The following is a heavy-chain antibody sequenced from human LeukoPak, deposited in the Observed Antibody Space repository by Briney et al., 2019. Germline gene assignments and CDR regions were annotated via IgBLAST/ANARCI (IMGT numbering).Heavy chain of an antibody. D-gene: IGHD4-17*01. CDR2: IYYSGST. CDR3: ARGHSPVTTKVSYFQH. CDR1: GGSVSSGSYY. Sequence: SETLSLTCTVSGGSVSSGSYYWNWIRQPPGKGLEWIGYIYYSGSTNYNPSLKSRVTILVDTSKNQFSLKLSSVTAADTAVYYCARGHSPVTTKVSYFQHWGQGTLVTVSS. V-gene: IGHV4-61*01. J-gene: IGHJ1*01.